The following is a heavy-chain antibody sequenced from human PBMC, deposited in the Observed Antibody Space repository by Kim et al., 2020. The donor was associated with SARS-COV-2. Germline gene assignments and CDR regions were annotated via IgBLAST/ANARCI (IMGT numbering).Heavy chain of an antibody. CDR2: INPNRGDT. D-gene: IGHD3-9*01. V-gene: IGHV1-2*02. J-gene: IGHJ4*02. CDR1: GYTFTGYY. Sequence: ASVKVSCTTSGYTFTGYYIHWVRQAPGQGLEWMGWINPNRGDTKYAQKFQGRIAMARDTPTNTAYMELRSLRSDDTAVFYCARGKSPRILTGFKGYRLDYWGQGTLVNV. CDR3: ARGKSPRILTGFKGYRLDY.